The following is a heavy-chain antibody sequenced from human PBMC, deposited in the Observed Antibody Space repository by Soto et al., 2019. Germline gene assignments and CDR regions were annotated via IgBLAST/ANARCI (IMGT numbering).Heavy chain of an antibody. CDR3: ARLMTTVVTLDC. J-gene: IGHJ4*02. Sequence: QLQLQESGPGLVKPSETLSLTCTVSGGSISSSSYYWGWIRQPPGKGLERIGSIYCSGSTYYNPSLKSRVTISVDTSKNQFSLKLSSVTAADTAVYYCARLMTTVVTLDCWGQVTLVTVAA. V-gene: IGHV4-39*01. CDR2: IYCSGST. CDR1: GGSISSSSYY. D-gene: IGHD4-17*01.